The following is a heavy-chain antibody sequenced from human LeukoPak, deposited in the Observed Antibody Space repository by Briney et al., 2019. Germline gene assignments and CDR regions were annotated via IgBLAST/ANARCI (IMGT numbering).Heavy chain of an antibody. CDR1: GDSVSSNSAA. Sequence: SQTLSLTCAISGDSVSSNSAAWNWIRQSPSRGLEWLGRTYYRSKWYNDYAVSVKSRITINPDTSKNQFSLQLNSVTPEDTAVYYCARDPRIAAAGTLLHFDYWGQGTLVTVSS. CDR2: TYYRSKWYN. J-gene: IGHJ4*02. D-gene: IGHD6-13*01. CDR3: ARDPRIAAAGTLLHFDY. V-gene: IGHV6-1*01.